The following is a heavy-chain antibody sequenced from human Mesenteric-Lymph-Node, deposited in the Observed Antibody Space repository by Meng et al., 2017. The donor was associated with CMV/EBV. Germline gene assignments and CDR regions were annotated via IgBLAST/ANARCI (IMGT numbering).Heavy chain of an antibody. J-gene: IGHJ4*02. CDR2: VHYSGST. V-gene: IGHV4-61*01. CDR3: ARSPGYPREFDY. CDR1: GVSVIIGNYY. Sequence: SETLSLTCSVSGVSVIIGNYYWTWIRQPPGKGLQCIGYVHYSGSTNYNPSLRSRATISVDTSRNQFSLNLNSVTAADTAVYYCARSPGYPREFDYWGQGTLVTVSS. D-gene: IGHD3-10*01.